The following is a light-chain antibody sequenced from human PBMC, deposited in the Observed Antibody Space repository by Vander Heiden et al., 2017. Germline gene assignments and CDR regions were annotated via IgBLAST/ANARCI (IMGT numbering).Light chain of an antibody. CDR1: QGMSSY. J-gene: IGKJ4*01. Sequence: IRMTQSPSSLSASTGNGMTITSRASQGMSSYLAWYQQKPGKATQLLIYAACTLTSGVPSRFSGSGCGTDFTLTISCLQSEYSANYYCQHENSFPITFGRGTKVEIK. V-gene: IGKV1-8*01. CDR3: QHENSFPIT. CDR2: AAC.